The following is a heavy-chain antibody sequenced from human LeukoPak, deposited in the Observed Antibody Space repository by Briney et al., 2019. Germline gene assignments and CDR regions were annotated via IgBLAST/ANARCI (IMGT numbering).Heavy chain of an antibody. D-gene: IGHD3-3*02. CDR3: ARRGLLGWYFDL. Sequence: GGSLRLSCAASGFTFNNYAMGWVRQATGKGLEWVSAIGTAGDTYYPGSVKGRFTISRENAKNSLYLQMNSLRAGDTAVYYCARRGLLGWYFDLWGRGTLVTVSS. V-gene: IGHV3-13*01. CDR2: IGTAGDT. CDR1: GFTFNNYA. J-gene: IGHJ2*01.